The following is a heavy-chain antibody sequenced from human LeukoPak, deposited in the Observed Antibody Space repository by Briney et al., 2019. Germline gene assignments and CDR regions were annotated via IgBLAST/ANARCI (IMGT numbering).Heavy chain of an antibody. D-gene: IGHD6-13*01. J-gene: IGHJ4*02. CDR1: GFTFSDYY. CDR2: ISSSSYT. V-gene: IGHV3-11*05. CDR3: ARDKRYSSSWYLKLDY. Sequence: GGSLRLSCAASGFTFSDYYVSWIRQAPGKGLEWVSYISSSSYTNYADSVKGRFTISRDNAKNSLYLQMNSLRAEDTAVYYCARDKRYSSSWYLKLDYWGQGTLVTVSS.